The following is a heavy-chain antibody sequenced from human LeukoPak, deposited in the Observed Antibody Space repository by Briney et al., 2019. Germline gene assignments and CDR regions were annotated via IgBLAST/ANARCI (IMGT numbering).Heavy chain of an antibody. CDR3: ARRTPGPQLDEYVAYFFDH. Sequence: SETLSLICTVSGGSITTYNWIWIRQTPGQALEWIGHIYSSGATKYNPSLKSRATILLDTSKNQLSLKLSSVSAADTAVYYCARRTPGPQLDEYVAYFFDHWGQETQVTVSS. CDR1: GGSITTYN. D-gene: IGHD2-2*01. CDR2: IYSSGAT. V-gene: IGHV4-4*09. J-gene: IGHJ4*02.